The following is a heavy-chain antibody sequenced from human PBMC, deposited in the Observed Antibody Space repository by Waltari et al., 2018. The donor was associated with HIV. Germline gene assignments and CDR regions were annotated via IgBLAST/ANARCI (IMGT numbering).Heavy chain of an antibody. D-gene: IGHD1-20*01. J-gene: IGHJ4*02. CDR2: IWPDGGTK. CDR1: GFTFGVHG. Sequence: QVQLVESGGGVVQPGGTMRLYCVVFGFTFGVHGMHWVRQAPGKGLEWVSNIWPDGGTKFYGDSVKGRFTISRDNSKNTLYLEMSRLRPEDTAVYYCAKDRLTLTAAFDFWGQGALVTVSS. V-gene: IGHV3-30*02. CDR3: AKDRLTLTAAFDF.